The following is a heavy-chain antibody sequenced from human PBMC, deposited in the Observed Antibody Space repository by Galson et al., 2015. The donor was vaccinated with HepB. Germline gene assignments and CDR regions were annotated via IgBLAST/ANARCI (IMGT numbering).Heavy chain of an antibody. CDR3: AREFISGWYLWFDP. V-gene: IGHV3-53*01. CDR1: GFTVSSNY. J-gene: IGHJ5*02. Sequence: SLRLSCAASGFTVSSNYMSWVRQAPGKGLEWVSVIYSGGSTYYADSVKGRFTISRDNSKNTLYLQMNSLRAEDTAVYYCAREFISGWYLWFDPWGQGTLVTVSS. D-gene: IGHD6-19*01. CDR2: IYSGGST.